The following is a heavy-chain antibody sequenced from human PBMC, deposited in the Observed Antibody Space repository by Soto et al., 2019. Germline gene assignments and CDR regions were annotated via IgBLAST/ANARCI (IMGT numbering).Heavy chain of an antibody. Sequence: EVQLVESGGGLVKPGGSLRLSCAASGFTFSSYSMNWVHQAPGKGLEWVSSISSSSSYIYYADSVKGRFTISRDNAKNSLYLQMNSLRAEDTAVYYCASVVGNRILTGYYKDYWGQGTLVTVSS. J-gene: IGHJ4*02. CDR2: ISSSSSYI. D-gene: IGHD3-9*01. CDR1: GFTFSSYS. V-gene: IGHV3-21*01. CDR3: ASVVGNRILTGYYKDY.